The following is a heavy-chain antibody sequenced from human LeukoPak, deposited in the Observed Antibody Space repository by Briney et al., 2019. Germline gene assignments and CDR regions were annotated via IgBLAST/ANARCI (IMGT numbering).Heavy chain of an antibody. J-gene: IGHJ4*02. V-gene: IGHV3-21*01. D-gene: IGHD3-22*01. CDR1: GFTFSSYS. CDR2: ISSSSSYI. CDR3: AKSEGDSSGYPLYYFDY. Sequence: PGGSLRLSCAASGFTFSSYSMNWVRQAPGKGLEWVSSISSSSSYIYYADSVKGRFTISRDNSKNTLYLQMNSLRAEDTAVYYCAKSEGDSSGYPLYYFDYWGQGTLVTVSS.